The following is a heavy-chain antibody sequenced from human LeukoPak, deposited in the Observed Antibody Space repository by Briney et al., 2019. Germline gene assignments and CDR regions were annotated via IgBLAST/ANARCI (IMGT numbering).Heavy chain of an antibody. Sequence: GGSLRLSCAASGFTFSSYWMSWVRQVPGKGLEWVANIKQDGSEKYYVDSVKGRFTFSRDNAKNSLYLQMNSLRAEDTAMYYCAKGRYSGTTYYFDYWGQGTLVTVSS. V-gene: IGHV3-7*03. J-gene: IGHJ4*02. CDR3: AKGRYSGTTYYFDY. D-gene: IGHD5-12*01. CDR1: GFTFSSYW. CDR2: IKQDGSEK.